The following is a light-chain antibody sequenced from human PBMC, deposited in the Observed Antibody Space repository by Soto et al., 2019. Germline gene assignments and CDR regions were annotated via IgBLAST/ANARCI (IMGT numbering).Light chain of an antibody. CDR3: QQYNNWPLLT. V-gene: IGKV3-15*01. J-gene: IGKJ4*01. CDR1: QGVSSN. Sequence: EIVMTQSPATLSVSPGERATLSCRASQGVSSNLAWYQQKPGQAPRLLIYGASTRATGIPARFSGSGSGTEFTLTISSLQSEDFAVYYCQQYNNWPLLTFGGGTKVEIK. CDR2: GAS.